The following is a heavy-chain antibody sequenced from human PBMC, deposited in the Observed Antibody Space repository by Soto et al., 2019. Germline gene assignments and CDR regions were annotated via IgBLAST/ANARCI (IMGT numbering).Heavy chain of an antibody. CDR3: ARVGRGTSGYFDY. V-gene: IGHV1-8*01. CDR2: MNPNTGNA. CDR1: GYTFTSYD. Sequence: QVQLVQSGVEVKKPGASVKVSCKASGYTFTSYDIHWVRQAPGQGLEWMGWMNPNTGNAASAQKFQGRVTMTRNTSISTAYMQLSSLRSEDTAVYFCARVGRGTSGYFDYWGQGTLVTVSS. J-gene: IGHJ4*02. D-gene: IGHD6-19*01.